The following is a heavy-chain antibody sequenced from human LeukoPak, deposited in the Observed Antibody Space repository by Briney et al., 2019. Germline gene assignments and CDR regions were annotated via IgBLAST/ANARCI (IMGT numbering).Heavy chain of an antibody. V-gene: IGHV1-2*02. Sequence: ASVRVSCKASGYTFIGYYLHWVRQAPGQGLEWMGWINPHNGDTNYAQKFQGRVTMTRDTSITTAYMDLSRLQSDDTAVYYCATVRDIVVGGGPYYFDYWGQGTLVTVSS. CDR3: ATVRDIVVGGGPYYFDY. J-gene: IGHJ4*02. CDR1: GYTFIGYY. CDR2: INPHNGDT. D-gene: IGHD2-15*01.